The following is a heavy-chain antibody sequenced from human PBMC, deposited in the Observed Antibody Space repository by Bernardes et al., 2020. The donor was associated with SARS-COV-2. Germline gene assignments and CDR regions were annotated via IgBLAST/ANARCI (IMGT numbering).Heavy chain of an antibody. V-gene: IGHV4-4*07. CDR3: AREGGTSGRGMDV. CDR1: GGSISTYY. J-gene: IGHJ6*02. Sequence: SETLSLTCSVSGGSISTYYWSWIRQPAGKGLEWIGRMSASGSSNHNPSLRSRITMSVDTPQNQISLELSSVTAADTAVYYCAREGGTSGRGMDVWGQGTTVSV. CDR2: MSASGSS. D-gene: IGHD3-10*01.